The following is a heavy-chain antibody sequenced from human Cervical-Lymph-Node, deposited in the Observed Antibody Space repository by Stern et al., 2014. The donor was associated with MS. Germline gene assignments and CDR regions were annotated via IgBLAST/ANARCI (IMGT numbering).Heavy chain of an antibody. CDR2: ISSSRDHI. V-gene: IGHV3-11*01. D-gene: IGHD3-10*01. CDR3: ARADGLSDDY. J-gene: IGHJ4*02. CDR1: GFSFRNYY. Sequence: VQLVESGGGLVKPGGSLRLSCAASGFSFRNYYMSWIRQAPGKGLEWVSYISSSRDHIDYADSVKGRFTISRDNAKNSLYLQMNSLRADDTAVYYCARADGLSDDYWGQGTLVTVSS.